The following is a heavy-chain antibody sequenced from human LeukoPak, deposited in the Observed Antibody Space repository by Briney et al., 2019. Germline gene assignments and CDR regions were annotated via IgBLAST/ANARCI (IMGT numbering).Heavy chain of an antibody. V-gene: IGHV3-23*01. D-gene: IGHD1-26*01. CDR1: GFTFSSYA. J-gene: IGHJ4*02. Sequence: PGGSLRLSCAASGFTFSSYAMNGVRQAPGKGLEWVSGISSSGGTTYYADSVKGRFTISRDNSKNTLYLQMNSLRGEDTAVYYCAKEDPGATFDYWGQGTLVTVSS. CDR3: AKEDPGATFDY. CDR2: ISSSGGTT.